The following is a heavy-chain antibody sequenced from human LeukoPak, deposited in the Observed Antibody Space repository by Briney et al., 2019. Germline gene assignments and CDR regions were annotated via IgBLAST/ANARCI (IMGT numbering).Heavy chain of an antibody. J-gene: IGHJ4*02. CDR3: AREDHSKYEY. Sequence: GGSLRLSCVASGFPFSNYWMSWVRQAPGKGPEWVASIKQDGSETFYVDSVKGRFTISKDNAKNSLYLLMNSLRGEDTAVYYCAREDHSKYEYWGQGTLVTVSS. D-gene: IGHD4-11*01. V-gene: IGHV3-7*01. CDR2: IKQDGSET. CDR1: GFPFSNYW.